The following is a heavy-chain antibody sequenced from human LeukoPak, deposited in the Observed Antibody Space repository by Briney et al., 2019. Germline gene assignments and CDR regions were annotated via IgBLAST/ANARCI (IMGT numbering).Heavy chain of an antibody. Sequence: SETLSLTCTVSGGSISSYYWSWIRQPPGKGLEWIGYIYYSGTTSYNPSLKSRVTISVDTSKNQFSLKLTSVTAADTAVYYCASQHWGSNYFDYWGQGALVTVSS. CDR3: ASQHWGSNYFDY. J-gene: IGHJ4*02. D-gene: IGHD7-27*01. CDR2: IYYSGTT. CDR1: GGSISSYY. V-gene: IGHV4-59*01.